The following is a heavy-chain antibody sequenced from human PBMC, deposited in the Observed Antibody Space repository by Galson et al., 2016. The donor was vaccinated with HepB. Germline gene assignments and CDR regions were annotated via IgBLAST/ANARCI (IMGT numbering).Heavy chain of an antibody. CDR3: ARRQFTAYGLDG. D-gene: IGHD6-19*01. V-gene: IGHV5-51*03. J-gene: IGHJ6*02. CDR2: IYPGDSDT. CDR1: GYSFTSYW. Sequence: QSGAEVKKPGESLKISCKGSGYSFTSYWVGWVRQRPGKGLEWMGIIYPGDSDTRYSPSFEGQVTISADKSTATAYLHWTSLKASDTAIYYCARRQFTAYGLDGWGQGTTVAVSS.